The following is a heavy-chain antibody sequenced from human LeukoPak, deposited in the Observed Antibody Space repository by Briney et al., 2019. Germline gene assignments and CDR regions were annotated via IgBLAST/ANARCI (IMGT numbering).Heavy chain of an antibody. D-gene: IGHD2-21*02. CDR2: INHSGST. V-gene: IGHV4-34*01. Sequence: SETLSLTCAVYGGSFSGYYWSWIRQPPGKGLEWVGEINHSGSTNYNPSLKSRVTISVDTSKNQFPLKLCSGTAADTAVYYCARGRGGQYCGGDCSYFDYWGQGNLVTVSS. CDR1: GGSFSGYY. CDR3: ARGRGGQYCGGDCSYFDY. J-gene: IGHJ4*02.